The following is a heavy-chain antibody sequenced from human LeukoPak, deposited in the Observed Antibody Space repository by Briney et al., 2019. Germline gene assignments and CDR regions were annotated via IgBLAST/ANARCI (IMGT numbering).Heavy chain of an antibody. D-gene: IGHD3-9*01. J-gene: IGHJ4*02. CDR3: ARMNGNYDILN. CDR1: GDSISSHY. CDR2: VYFTGST. Sequence: PSETLSLTCTVSGDSISSHYWGWIRQSPGQGLQCIGYVYFTGSTNYHPPLKSRVTISIDTSKTQFSLRLSSVTAADTAGYYCARMNGNYDILNWGRGTLVTVSS. V-gene: IGHV4-59*08.